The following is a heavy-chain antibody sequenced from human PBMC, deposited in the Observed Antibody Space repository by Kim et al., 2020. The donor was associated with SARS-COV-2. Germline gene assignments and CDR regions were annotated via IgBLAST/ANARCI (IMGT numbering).Heavy chain of an antibody. Sequence: YADSVKGRFTISRDNAKNTLYLQMNRLRAEDTAVYYCARGEYYSSGSFDYWGQGTLVTVSS. D-gene: IGHD6-19*01. V-gene: IGHV3-74*01. J-gene: IGHJ4*02. CDR3: ARGEYYSSGSFDY.